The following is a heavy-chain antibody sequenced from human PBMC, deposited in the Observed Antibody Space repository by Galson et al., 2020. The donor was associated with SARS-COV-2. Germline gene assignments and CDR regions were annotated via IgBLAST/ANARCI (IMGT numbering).Heavy chain of an antibody. D-gene: IGHD2-21*01. V-gene: IGHV3-21*01. Sequence: AGGSLRLSCAASGFTFSSYSMNWVRQAPGKGLEWVSSISSSSSYIYYADSVKGRFTFSRDNAKNSLYLQMNSLRAEDTAFYYCARGLTYGSDAFEIWGQGTMVTVSS. CDR2: ISSSSSYI. CDR1: GFTFSSYS. CDR3: ARGLTYGSDAFEI. J-gene: IGHJ3*02.